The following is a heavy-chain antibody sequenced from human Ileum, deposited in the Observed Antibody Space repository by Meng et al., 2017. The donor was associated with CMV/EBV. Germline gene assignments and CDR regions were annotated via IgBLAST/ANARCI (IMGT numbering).Heavy chain of an antibody. CDR2: IYHNGNT. J-gene: IGHJ4*01. D-gene: IGHD3-3*01. CDR1: GGAVSTSNW. Sequence: GSLRLSCAVSGGAVSTSNWWNWVRQSPGKGLEWIGEIYHNGNTKYNPSLKSRVNISMDKSKNHFSLQLSSVTAADTAVYYCARSSDALFGVVTFDFWGQGTLVTGAS. CDR3: ARSSDALFGVVTFDF. V-gene: IGHV4-4*02.